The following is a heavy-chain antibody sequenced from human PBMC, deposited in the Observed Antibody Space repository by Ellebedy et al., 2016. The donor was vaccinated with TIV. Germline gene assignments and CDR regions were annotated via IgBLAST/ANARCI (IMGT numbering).Heavy chain of an antibody. CDR2: IYYSGST. J-gene: IGHJ5*02. V-gene: IGHV4-59*01. CDR1: GGSISSYY. CDR3: ARVPYCSGGSCYSGGLWFDP. D-gene: IGHD2-15*01. Sequence: SETLSLTCTVSGGSISSYYWSWIRQPPGKGPEWIGYIYYSGSTNYNPSLKSRVTISVDTSKNQFSLKLSSVTAADTAVYYCARVPYCSGGSCYSGGLWFDPWGQGTLVTVSS.